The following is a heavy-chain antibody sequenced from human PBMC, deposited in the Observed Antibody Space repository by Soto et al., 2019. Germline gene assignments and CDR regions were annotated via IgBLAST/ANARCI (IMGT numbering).Heavy chain of an antibody. J-gene: IGHJ6*02. V-gene: IGHV1-69*12. CDR1: GGTFSSYA. CDR2: IIPIFGTA. CDR3: ARPGLAVPGGDYYYGMDV. Sequence: QVQLVQSGAEVKKPGSSVKVSCKASGGTFSSYAISWVRQAPGQGLEWMGGIIPIFGTANYAQKFQGRVTITADECTXTXYMELSSLGSEDTAVYYCARPGLAVPGGDYYYGMDVWGQGTTVTVSS. D-gene: IGHD2-2*01.